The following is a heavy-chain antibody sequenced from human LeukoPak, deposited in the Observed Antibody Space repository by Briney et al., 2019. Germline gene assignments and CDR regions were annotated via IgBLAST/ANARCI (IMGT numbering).Heavy chain of an antibody. CDR1: GGSISGYY. Sequence: SETLSLTCTVSGGSISGYYWSWIRQPPGKGLEWIGYIYSSGSTNYNPSLKSRVTISIDTSKNQFSLKLSSVTAADTAVYYCAREGTTVTHFDYWGQGSLVTVSS. CDR2: IYSSGST. D-gene: IGHD4-11*01. CDR3: AREGTTVTHFDY. V-gene: IGHV4-59*01. J-gene: IGHJ4*02.